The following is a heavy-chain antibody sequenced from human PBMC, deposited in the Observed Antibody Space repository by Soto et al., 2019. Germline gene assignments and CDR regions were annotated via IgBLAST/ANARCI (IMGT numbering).Heavy chain of an antibody. CDR1: GGTFSSYA. Sequence: QVQLVQSGAEVKKPGSSGKVSCKASGGTFSSYAISWVRQAPGQGLEWMGGIIPIFGTANYAQKFQGRVTITADESTSTAYMELSSLRSEDTAVYYCARSRLGGSNIKAPIDYWGQGTLVTVSS. CDR3: ARSRLGGSNIKAPIDY. D-gene: IGHD3-10*01. J-gene: IGHJ4*02. CDR2: IIPIFGTA. V-gene: IGHV1-69*01.